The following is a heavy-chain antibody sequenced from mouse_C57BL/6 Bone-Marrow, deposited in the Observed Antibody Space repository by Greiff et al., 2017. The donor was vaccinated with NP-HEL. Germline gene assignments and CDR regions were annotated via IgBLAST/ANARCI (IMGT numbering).Heavy chain of an antibody. CDR2: ISYSGST. V-gene: IGHV3-8*01. CDR3: AREVYYGSSPWYFDV. D-gene: IGHD1-1*01. Sequence: EVKLMESGPGLAKPSQTLSLTCSVTGYSITSDYWNWIRKFPGNKLEYMGYISYSGSTYYNPSLKSRISITRDTSKNQYYLQLNSVTTEDTATYYCAREVYYGSSPWYFDVWGTGTTVTVSS. J-gene: IGHJ1*03. CDR1: GYSITSDY.